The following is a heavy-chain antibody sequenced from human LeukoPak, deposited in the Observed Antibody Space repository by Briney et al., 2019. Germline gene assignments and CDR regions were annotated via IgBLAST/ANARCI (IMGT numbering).Heavy chain of an antibody. Sequence: SVKVSCKASGGTFSSYAISWVRQAPGQGLEWMGGIIPIFGTANYAQKFQGRVTMTRDTSISTAYMELSRLRSDDTAVYYCARTISGSYHYYYYYYMDVWGKGTTVTVSS. J-gene: IGHJ6*03. CDR1: GGTFSSYA. V-gene: IGHV1-69*05. D-gene: IGHD3-10*01. CDR2: IIPIFGTA. CDR3: ARTISGSYHYYYYYYMDV.